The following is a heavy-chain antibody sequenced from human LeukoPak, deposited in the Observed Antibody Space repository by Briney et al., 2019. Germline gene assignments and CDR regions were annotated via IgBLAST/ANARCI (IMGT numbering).Heavy chain of an antibody. CDR3: ARVSSGSYSS. V-gene: IGHV1-69*04. Sequence: GASVKVSCKASGGTFSSYATSWVRQAPGQGLEWMGRIIPILGIANYAQKFRGRVTITADKSTSTAYMELSSLRSEDTAVYYCARVSSGSYSSWGQGTLVTVSS. CDR1: GGTFSSYA. CDR2: IIPILGIA. D-gene: IGHD1-26*01. J-gene: IGHJ4*02.